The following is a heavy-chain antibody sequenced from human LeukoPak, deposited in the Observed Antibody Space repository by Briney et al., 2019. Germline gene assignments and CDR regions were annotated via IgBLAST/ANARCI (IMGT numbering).Heavy chain of an antibody. J-gene: IGHJ4*02. Sequence: GGSLRLSCAASGFTFSSYSMNWVRQAPGKGLEWVSSISSSSSYIYYADSVKGRFTISRDNAKNSLYLQMNSLRAEDTAVYYCVRDYYDSSGPTYYDYWGQGTLVTVSS. CDR1: GFTFSSYS. CDR3: VRDYYDSSGPTYYDY. CDR2: ISSSSSYI. D-gene: IGHD3-22*01. V-gene: IGHV3-21*01.